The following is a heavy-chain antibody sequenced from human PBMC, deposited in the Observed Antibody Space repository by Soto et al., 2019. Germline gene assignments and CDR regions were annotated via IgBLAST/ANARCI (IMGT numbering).Heavy chain of an antibody. D-gene: IGHD2-2*01. CDR1: GYSFTSYW. CDR2: IYPGDSDT. J-gene: IGHJ6*03. CDR3: ARSQRPVVPAALYYMDV. V-gene: IGHV5-51*01. Sequence: GESPKISCKGSGYSFTSYWIGWVRQMPGKGLEWMGIIYPGDSDTRYSPSFQGQVTISADKSISTAYLQWSSLKASDTAMYYCARSQRPVVPAALYYMDVWGKGTTVTVSS.